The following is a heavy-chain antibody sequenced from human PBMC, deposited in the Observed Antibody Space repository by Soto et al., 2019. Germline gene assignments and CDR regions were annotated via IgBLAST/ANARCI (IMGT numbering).Heavy chain of an antibody. Sequence: QAHLVQSGAEVRKPGASVKVSCQALEHTSTIYYIHWVRQARGQGLEWMGWINADSGVTTYAEDFRARVTFPRDTSTSTFHMELSRLSLDDTAIYFCATRDYDILTGYLHIWGQGTLITVSS. CDR2: INADSGVT. CDR1: EHTSTIYY. J-gene: IGHJ1*01. V-gene: IGHV1-2*02. CDR3: ATRDYDILTGYLHI. D-gene: IGHD3-9*01.